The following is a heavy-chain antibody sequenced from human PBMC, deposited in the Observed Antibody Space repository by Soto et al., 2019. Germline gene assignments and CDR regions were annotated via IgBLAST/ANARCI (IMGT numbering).Heavy chain of an antibody. V-gene: IGHV5-10-1*01. J-gene: IGHJ6*02. D-gene: IGHD3-3*01. CDR3: ATILYYDFWSGPPGMDV. CDR1: AYSFTSYW. Sequence: GESLKIPCKGSAYSFTSYWISWVRQMPGKGLEWMGRIDPSDSYTNYSPSFQGHVTISADKSISTAYLQWSSLKASDTAMYYCATILYYDFWSGPPGMDVWGQGTTVTVSS. CDR2: IDPSDSYT.